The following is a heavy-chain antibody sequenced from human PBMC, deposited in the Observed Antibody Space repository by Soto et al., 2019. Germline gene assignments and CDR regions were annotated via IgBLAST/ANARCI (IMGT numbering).Heavy chain of an antibody. D-gene: IGHD6-19*01. Sequence: EVQLLESGGGLVQPGGSLRLSCAASGFTFSSYAMSWVRQAPGKGLELVSAISGSGGSTYYADSVKGRFTISRDNSKNTLYLQMNSLRAEDTAVYYCAKLREQWLVVGYFDYWGQGTLVTVSS. V-gene: IGHV3-23*01. J-gene: IGHJ4*02. CDR3: AKLREQWLVVGYFDY. CDR2: ISGSGGST. CDR1: GFTFSSYA.